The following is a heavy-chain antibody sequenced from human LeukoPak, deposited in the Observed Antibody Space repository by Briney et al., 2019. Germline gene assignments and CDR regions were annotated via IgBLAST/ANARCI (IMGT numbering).Heavy chain of an antibody. CDR1: GYTFTGYY. J-gene: IGHJ6*02. D-gene: IGHD3-9*01. CDR3: ALALDYDILTATPSYGMDV. Sequence: ASVKVSCKASGYTFTGYYMHWVRQAPGQGLEGMGWSNPNSGGTNYAQKFQGWVTMTRDTSISTAYMELSRLRSDDTAVYYCALALDYDILTATPSYGMDVWGQGTTVTVSS. V-gene: IGHV1-2*04. CDR2: SNPNSGGT.